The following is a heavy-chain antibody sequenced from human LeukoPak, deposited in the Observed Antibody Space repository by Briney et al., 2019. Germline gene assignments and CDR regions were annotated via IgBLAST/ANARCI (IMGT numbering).Heavy chain of an antibody. CDR1: GFTFSSYA. CDR3: AKEYYYDSSGYFNGGGFFDY. Sequence: GRSLRLSCAASGFTFSSYAMSRVRQAPGKGLEWVSAISGSGGSTYYADSVKGRFTISRDNSKNTMYLQMNSLRAEDKAVYYCAKEYYYDSSGYFNGGGFFDYWGQGTLVTVSS. CDR2: ISGSGGST. J-gene: IGHJ4*02. D-gene: IGHD3-22*01. V-gene: IGHV3-23*01.